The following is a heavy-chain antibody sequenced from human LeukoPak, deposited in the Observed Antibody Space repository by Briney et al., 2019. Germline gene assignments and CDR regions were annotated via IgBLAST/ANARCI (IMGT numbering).Heavy chain of an antibody. CDR3: TRAGGLVRGVHYYYYMDV. V-gene: IGHV3-30*03. Sequence: GGSLRLSCAASGFTFSSYVMHWVRQAPGKGLEWVALILYDGSNKNYADSVNGRSTISRDNSKNTVYLQMNSLRAEDTAVYYCTRAGGLVRGVHYYYYMDVWGKGTTVTISS. CDR2: ILYDGSNK. J-gene: IGHJ6*03. D-gene: IGHD3-10*01. CDR1: GFTFSSYV.